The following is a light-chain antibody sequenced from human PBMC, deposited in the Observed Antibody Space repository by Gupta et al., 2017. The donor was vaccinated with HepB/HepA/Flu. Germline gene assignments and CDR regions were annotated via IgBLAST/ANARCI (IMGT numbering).Light chain of an antibody. CDR2: DVS. V-gene: IGLV2-14*03. Sequence: QSALPQPASVSGSPGQSLTISCTGTSSDVGCYNFVSWYRQHPDKAPKLMIYDVSNRPSGGFNRFSGSKSGDTASPTISGLQAEDEGSYYRRSFTSRNPLIFGGGTKLTVL. CDR3: RSFTSRNPLI. J-gene: IGLJ2*01. CDR1: SSDVGCYNF.